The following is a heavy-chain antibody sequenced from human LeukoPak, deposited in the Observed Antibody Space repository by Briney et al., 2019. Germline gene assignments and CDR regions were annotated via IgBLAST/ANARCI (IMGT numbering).Heavy chain of an antibody. CDR2: IYTSGST. CDR1: GGSISSYY. Sequence: SETLSLTCTVSGGSISSYYWSWIRQPAGKGLEWIGRIYTSGSTNYNPSLKSRVTISVDTSKNQFSLKLSSVTAADTAVYYCARVTESYGSGRRHNYYYYYMDVWGKGTTVTISS. CDR3: ARVTESYGSGRRHNYYYYYMDV. V-gene: IGHV4-4*07. D-gene: IGHD3-10*01. J-gene: IGHJ6*03.